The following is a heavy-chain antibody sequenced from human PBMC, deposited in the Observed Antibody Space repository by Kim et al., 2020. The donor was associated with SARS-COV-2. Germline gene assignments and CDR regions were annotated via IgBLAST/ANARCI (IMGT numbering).Heavy chain of an antibody. CDR3: ARGIAAAGTSFDY. CDR2: ISYDGSNK. J-gene: IGHJ4*02. CDR1: GFTFSSYA. V-gene: IGHV3-30*04. Sequence: GGSLRLSCAASGFTFSSYAMHWVRQAPGKGLEWVAVISYDGSNKYYADSVKGRFTISRDNSKNTLYLQMNSLRAEDTAVYYCARGIAAAGTSFDYWSQGTLVTVSS. D-gene: IGHD6-13*01.